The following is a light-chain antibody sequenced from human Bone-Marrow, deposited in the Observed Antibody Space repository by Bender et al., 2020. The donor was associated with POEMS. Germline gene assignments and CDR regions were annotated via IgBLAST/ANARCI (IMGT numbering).Light chain of an antibody. CDR3: SSYTKCLARM. V-gene: IGLV2-14*03. CDR2: GVH. Sequence: QSALTQPASVSGSPGQSITISCPGTSSDVGAYKVVSWYQQHPGKAPKLMIFGVHAPPSGGSKRFSGPRSHHPASLPISGPPPVGEAGYFRSSYTKCLARMLGGGTKGT. CDR1: SSDVGAYKV. J-gene: IGLJ3*02.